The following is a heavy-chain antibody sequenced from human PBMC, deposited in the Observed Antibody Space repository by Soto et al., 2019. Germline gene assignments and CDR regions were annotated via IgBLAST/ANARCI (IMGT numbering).Heavy chain of an antibody. CDR1: GYTFTSYG. V-gene: IGHV1-18*01. CDR2: ISAYNGNT. J-gene: IGHJ3*02. D-gene: IGHD5-18*01. Sequence: ASVKVSCKASGYTFTSYGISWVRQAPGQGLEWMGWISAYNGNTNYAQKLQGRVTMTTDTSTSTAYMELRSLRSEDTAVYYCARVREVDVDTAMADHAFDIWGQGTMVTVSS. CDR3: ARVREVDVDTAMADHAFDI.